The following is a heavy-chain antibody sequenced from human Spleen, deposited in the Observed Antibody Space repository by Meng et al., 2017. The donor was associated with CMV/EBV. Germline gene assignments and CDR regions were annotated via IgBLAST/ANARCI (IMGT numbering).Heavy chain of an antibody. V-gene: IGHV3-23*01. J-gene: IGHJ4*02. CDR3: AKLGVRWETNDY. CDR1: GFIFSIYA. D-gene: IGHD1-26*01. Sequence: SCAASGFIFSIYAMSWVRQAPGKGLEWVSSINGGGDSTYYADSVKGRFTISRDNSKDTLFLQMNSLRAEDTAVHYCAKLGVRWETNDYWGQGMLVTVSS. CDR2: INGGGDST.